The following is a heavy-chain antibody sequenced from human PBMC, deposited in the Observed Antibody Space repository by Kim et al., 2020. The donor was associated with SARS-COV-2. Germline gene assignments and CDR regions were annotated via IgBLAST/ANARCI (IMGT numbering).Heavy chain of an antibody. Sequence: ASVKVSCKASGYTFTSYAMHWVRQAPGQRLEWMGWINAGNGNTKYSQKFQGRVTITRDTSASTAYMELSSLRSEDTAVYYCATPAYCGGDCDAFDIWGQGTMVTVSS. CDR1: GYTFTSYA. V-gene: IGHV1-3*01. D-gene: IGHD2-21*02. CDR3: ATPAYCGGDCDAFDI. J-gene: IGHJ3*02. CDR2: INAGNGNT.